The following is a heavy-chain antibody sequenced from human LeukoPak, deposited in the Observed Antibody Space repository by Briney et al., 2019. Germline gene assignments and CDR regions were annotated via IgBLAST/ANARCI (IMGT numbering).Heavy chain of an antibody. Sequence: GGSLRLSCAASGFTFSSYWMSWVRQAPGKGLEWVANIKQDGSEKYYVDSVKGRFTISRDNAKNSLYLQMNSLRTEDTAVYYCARDVVSSSWVLYKDAFDIWGQGTMVTVSS. D-gene: IGHD6-13*01. J-gene: IGHJ3*02. CDR1: GFTFSSYW. CDR2: IKQDGSEK. V-gene: IGHV3-7*01. CDR3: ARDVVSSSWVLYKDAFDI.